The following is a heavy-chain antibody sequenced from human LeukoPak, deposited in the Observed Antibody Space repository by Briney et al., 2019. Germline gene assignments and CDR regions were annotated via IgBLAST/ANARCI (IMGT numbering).Heavy chain of an antibody. V-gene: IGHV3-21*01. CDR2: ISSSSSYI. Sequence: GGSLRLSCAASEFTFSSYSMNWVRQAPGKGLEWVSFISSSSSYIHYADSVKGRFTISRDNAKNSLSLQMNRLRAEDTPVYYCARTGDYGTFDYWGQGTLVTVSS. CDR1: EFTFSSYS. J-gene: IGHJ4*02. CDR3: ARTGDYGTFDY. D-gene: IGHD4-17*01.